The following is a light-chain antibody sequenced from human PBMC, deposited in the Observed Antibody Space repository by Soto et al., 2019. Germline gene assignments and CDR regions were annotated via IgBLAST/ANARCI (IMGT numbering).Light chain of an antibody. J-gene: IGLJ1*01. CDR3: SSHAGSKRV. CDR2: EVN. CDR1: SSDVGGYNY. V-gene: IGLV2-8*01. Sequence: QSVLTQPPSASGSPGQSVTISCTETSSDVGGYNYVSWYQQHPGKAPKLMIYEVNKRPSGVPDRFSGSKSGNTASLTVSGLRAEDEGDYYCSSHAGSKRVFGTGTKVTVL.